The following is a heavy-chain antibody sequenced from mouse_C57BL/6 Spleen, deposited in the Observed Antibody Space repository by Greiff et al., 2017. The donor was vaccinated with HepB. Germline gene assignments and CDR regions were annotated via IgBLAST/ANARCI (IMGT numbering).Heavy chain of an antibody. CDR2: IYPSDSET. V-gene: IGHV1-61*01. Sequence: KQSCKASGYTFTSYWMDWVKQRPGQGLEWIGNIYPSDSETHYNQKFKDKATLTVDKSSSTAYMQLSSLTSEDSAVYYCARDGYGSSYDWYFDVWGTGTTVTVSS. CDR3: ARDGYGSSYDWYFDV. D-gene: IGHD1-1*01. CDR1: GYTFTSYW. J-gene: IGHJ1*03.